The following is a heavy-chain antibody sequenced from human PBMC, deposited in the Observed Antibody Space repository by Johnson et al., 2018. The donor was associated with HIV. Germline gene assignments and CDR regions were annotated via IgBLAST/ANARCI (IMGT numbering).Heavy chain of an antibody. J-gene: IGHJ3*02. CDR3: AKDMTQFWGSFGWSETQGAFDI. Sequence: QLVESGGDLVKPGGSLRLSCAASGVNFRPYPMTWVRQAPGKGLEWVSAISGSGGSKYYADSVKGRFTISRDNSKFTLSLHMNNLRAEDTAVYYCAKDMTQFWGSFGWSETQGAFDIWGQGTMVTVSS. CDR1: GVNFRPYP. CDR2: ISGSGGSK. V-gene: IGHV3-23*04. D-gene: IGHD3-16*01.